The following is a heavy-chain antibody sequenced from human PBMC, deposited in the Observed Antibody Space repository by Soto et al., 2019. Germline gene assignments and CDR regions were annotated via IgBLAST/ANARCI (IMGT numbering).Heavy chain of an antibody. CDR2: IYYSGST. Sequence: SETLSLTCTVSGGSVSSGSYYWSWIRQPPGKGLEWIGYIYYSGSTYYNPSLKSRVTISVDTSKNQFSLKLSSVTAADTAVYYCARYEISFIAVAGLGMDVWGQGTTVTVSS. D-gene: IGHD6-19*01. CDR3: ARYEISFIAVAGLGMDV. V-gene: IGHV4-61*01. J-gene: IGHJ6*02. CDR1: GGSVSSGSYY.